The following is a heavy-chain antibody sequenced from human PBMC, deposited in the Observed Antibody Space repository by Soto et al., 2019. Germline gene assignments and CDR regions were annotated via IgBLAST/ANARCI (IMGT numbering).Heavy chain of an antibody. Sequence: GGSLRLSCAASGFTFSIYAMHWFRQAPGKGLEWVAVISYDGSNKYYADSVKGRFTISRDNSKNTLYLQMNSLRAEDTAVYYCARGGNFYDSSGYPTFDYWGQGTLVTVSS. CDR1: GFTFSIYA. V-gene: IGHV3-30-3*01. CDR2: ISYDGSNK. CDR3: ARGGNFYDSSGYPTFDY. J-gene: IGHJ4*02. D-gene: IGHD3-22*01.